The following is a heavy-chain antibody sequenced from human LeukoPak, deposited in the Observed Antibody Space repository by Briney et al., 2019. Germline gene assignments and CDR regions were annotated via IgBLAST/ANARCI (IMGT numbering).Heavy chain of an antibody. V-gene: IGHV3-66*01. J-gene: IGHJ4*02. CDR2: IYSGGST. Sequence: GGSLRLSCAASGFTVSSNYMSWVRQAPGKGLEWVSVIYSGGSTYYADSVKGRFTISRDNSKNTLYLQMNSLRAEDTAVYYCVYYYGSGSYSDYWGQGTLATVSS. CDR1: GFTVSSNY. D-gene: IGHD3-10*01. CDR3: VYYYGSGSYSDY.